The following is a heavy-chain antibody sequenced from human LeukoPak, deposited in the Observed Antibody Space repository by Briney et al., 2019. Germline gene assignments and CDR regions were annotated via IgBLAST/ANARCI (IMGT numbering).Heavy chain of an antibody. D-gene: IGHD2-21*02. CDR2: INHSGST. V-gene: IGHV4-34*01. J-gene: IGHJ5*02. Sequence: SETLSLTCAVYGGSFSDYYWSWIRQPPGKGLEWIGEINHSGSTNYNPSLKSRVTVSVDTSKNQFSLKLSSVTAADTAVYYCARLRYCGGDCSWGRGTLVTVSS. CDR3: ARLRYCGGDCS. CDR1: GGSFSDYY.